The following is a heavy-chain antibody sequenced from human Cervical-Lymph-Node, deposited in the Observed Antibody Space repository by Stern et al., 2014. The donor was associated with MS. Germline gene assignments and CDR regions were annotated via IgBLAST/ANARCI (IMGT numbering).Heavy chain of an antibody. Sequence: EVQLVESGGGLVTPGGSLRLSCAASGFNFRTSSMNWVRQAPGKGLEWVRFNSQRGDTIKYADTVKGRFTSTRDNAKNSLCLQLNSLRVEDTAVYFCARTDGWFDRWGQGTLVTVSS. CDR3: ARTDGWFDR. D-gene: IGHD5-24*01. V-gene: IGHV3-21*01. CDR1: GFNFRTSS. CDR2: NSQRGDTI. J-gene: IGHJ5*02.